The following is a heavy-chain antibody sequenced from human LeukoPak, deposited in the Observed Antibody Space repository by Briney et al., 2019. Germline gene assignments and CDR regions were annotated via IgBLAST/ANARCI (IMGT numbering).Heavy chain of an antibody. Sequence: PGGSLRLSCAGSGFTFGGYGMHWFRQTPGKGLEWVAVIAYDGSRAFYADSVKGRFTISRDNAKNSLYLQMNSLRVEDTAVYYCARESSSWYRADFRFDPWGQGTLVTVSS. CDR1: GFTFGGYG. J-gene: IGHJ5*02. CDR3: ARESSSWYRADFRFDP. CDR2: IAYDGSRA. V-gene: IGHV3-33*01. D-gene: IGHD6-13*01.